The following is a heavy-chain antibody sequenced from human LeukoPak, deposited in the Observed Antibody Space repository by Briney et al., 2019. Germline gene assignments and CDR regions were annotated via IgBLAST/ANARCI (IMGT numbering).Heavy chain of an antibody. V-gene: IGHV3-21*01. D-gene: IGHD3-22*01. J-gene: IGHJ3*02. CDR3: ARDRSNLYYDSSGDAFDI. Sequence: PGGSLRLSCAASGFTFSSYSMNWGRQAPGGGVEGGSSISSSSSYIYYPDSVKGRFTISRDNAKNSLYLQMNSLRDEDTAVYYCARDRSNLYYDSSGDAFDIWGQGTMVTVSS. CDR1: GFTFSSYS. CDR2: ISSSSSYI.